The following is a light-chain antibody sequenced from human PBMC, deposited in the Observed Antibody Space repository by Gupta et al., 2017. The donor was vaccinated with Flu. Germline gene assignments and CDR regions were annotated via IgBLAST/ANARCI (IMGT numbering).Light chain of an antibody. J-gene: IGKJ4*02. V-gene: IGKV1-5*03. Sequence: DIQMTQSPSTLSASVGDTVTSSCRASRNVYGYLAWYQQKPGKAPKLLIYVASSVDRGVPARFSGSGDGKDFILTISSLQRDEVADYSVQQYWAFRTCGRGTKVEIK. CDR3: QQYWAFRT. CDR1: RNVYGY. CDR2: VAS.